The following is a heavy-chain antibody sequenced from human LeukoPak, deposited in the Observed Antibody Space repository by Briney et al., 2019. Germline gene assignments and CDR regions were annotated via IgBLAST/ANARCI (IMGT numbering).Heavy chain of an antibody. CDR1: GFTFNKYA. D-gene: IGHD1-26*01. V-gene: IGHV3-23*01. CDR3: AKAFRIVGIGNPDDAFDV. CDR2: IAGTGGST. J-gene: IGHJ3*01. Sequence: GGSLRLSCAASGFTFNKYAMNWVRQPPGKGLEWVSSIAGTGGSTYYADSVKGRFTLSRDNSENTLYLQLNSLRAEDSGIYYCAKAFRIVGIGNPDDAFDVWGQGTVVTVSS.